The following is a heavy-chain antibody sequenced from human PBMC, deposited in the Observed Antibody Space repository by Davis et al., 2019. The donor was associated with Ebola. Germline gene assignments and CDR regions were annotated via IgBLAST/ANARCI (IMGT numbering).Heavy chain of an antibody. CDR1: GYTFTVYY. Sequence: ASVKVSCKASGYTFTVYYMHWVRQAPGQGLEWMGWISPNTGGTIYAQKFQDRVTMTRDTSISTVYMELSKLRSDDTAVYYCARLGSAPFDYWGQGTLVIVSS. CDR2: ISPNTGGT. CDR3: ARLGSAPFDY. D-gene: IGHD1-26*01. V-gene: IGHV1-2*02. J-gene: IGHJ4*02.